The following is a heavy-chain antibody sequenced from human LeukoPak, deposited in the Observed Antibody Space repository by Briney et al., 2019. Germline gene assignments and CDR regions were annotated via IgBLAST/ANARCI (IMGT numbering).Heavy chain of an antibody. J-gene: IGHJ4*02. Sequence: PSETLSLTCSVSGGSISSSTDYWGWIRQPPGKGLEWIGSIFHSGSNYYNPSLKSRVTITVDTSKNQFSLKLRSVTAADTAVYFCARHRRGFPAGELDYWGQGSLVTVSS. V-gene: IGHV4-39*01. CDR1: GGSISSSTDY. D-gene: IGHD2-2*01. CDR2: IFHSGSN. CDR3: ARHRRGFPAGELDY.